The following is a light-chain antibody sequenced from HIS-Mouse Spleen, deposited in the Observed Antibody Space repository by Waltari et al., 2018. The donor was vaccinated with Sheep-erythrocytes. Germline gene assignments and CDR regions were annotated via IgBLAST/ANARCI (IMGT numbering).Light chain of an antibody. CDR3: QAWDSSTVV. J-gene: IGLJ2*01. CDR2: QDS. V-gene: IGLV3-1*01. CDR1: KLGDKY. Sequence: SYELTQPPSVSVSPGQTASITCSGDKLGDKYACWYHQKPGQSPVLVIYQDSKRPSGIPELFSGSNSGNTATLTISGTQAMDEADYYCQAWDSSTVVFGEGTKLTVL.